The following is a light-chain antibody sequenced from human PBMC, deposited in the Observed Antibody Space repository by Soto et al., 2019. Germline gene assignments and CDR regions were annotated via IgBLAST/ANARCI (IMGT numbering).Light chain of an antibody. CDR2: DVS. CDR3: SSYTSSSPNVV. Sequence: QSALTQPASVSGSPGQSITISCTGTSSDVGGYNYVSWYQQHPGKAPKLMIYDVSNRPSEVSNRFSGSKSGNTASLTISGLQAEDEADYYCSSYTSSSPNVVFGGGTKLTVL. J-gene: IGLJ2*01. CDR1: SSDVGGYNY. V-gene: IGLV2-14*01.